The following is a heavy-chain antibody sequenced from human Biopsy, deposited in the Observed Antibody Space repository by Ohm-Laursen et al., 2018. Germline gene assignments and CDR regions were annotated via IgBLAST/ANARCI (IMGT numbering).Heavy chain of an antibody. CDR2: INPHSGTT. D-gene: IGHD2-15*01. CDR1: GYTFTGQY. Sequence: ASVKVSCKASGYTFTGQYLHWVRQVPGQGLEWMGWINPHSGTTKFAQDFQGRVTMTRDTSITTAYMELRRIRSDDTAVYYCAKGQDLRGGAEYFQHWGQGALVTVSS. V-gene: IGHV1-2*02. CDR3: AKGQDLRGGAEYFQH. J-gene: IGHJ1*01.